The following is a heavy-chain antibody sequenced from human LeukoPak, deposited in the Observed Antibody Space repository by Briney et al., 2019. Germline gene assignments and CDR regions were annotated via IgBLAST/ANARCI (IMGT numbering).Heavy chain of an antibody. V-gene: IGHV4-34*01. CDR3: ARGPDYGDSDSPFDY. CDR2: INHSGST. CDR1: GGSFSGYY. Sequence: SETLSLTCAVYGGSFSGYYWSGIRQPPGKGLEWIGEINHSGSTNYNPSLKSRVTISVDTSKNQFSLKLSSVTAADTAVYYCARGPDYGDSDSPFDYWGQGTLVTVSS. J-gene: IGHJ4*02. D-gene: IGHD4-17*01.